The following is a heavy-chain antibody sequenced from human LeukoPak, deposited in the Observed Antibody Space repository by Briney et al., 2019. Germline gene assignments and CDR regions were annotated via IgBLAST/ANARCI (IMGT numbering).Heavy chain of an antibody. CDR2: ISSSSSYI. D-gene: IGHD6-13*01. CDR1: GFTFSSYS. V-gene: IGHV3-21*01. Sequence: GGSLRLSCAASGFTFSSYSMNWVRQAPGKGLEWVSSISSSSSYIYYADSVKGRFTISRDNAKNSLYLQMNSLRAEDTAVYYCARDAGYSSSWEPFDYWGQGTLVTVSS. J-gene: IGHJ4*02. CDR3: ARDAGYSSSWEPFDY.